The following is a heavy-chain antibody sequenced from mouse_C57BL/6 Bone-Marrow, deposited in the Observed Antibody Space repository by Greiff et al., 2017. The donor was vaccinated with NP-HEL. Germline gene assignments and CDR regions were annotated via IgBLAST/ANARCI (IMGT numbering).Heavy chain of an antibody. D-gene: IGHD1-1*01. CDR3: AKNGYYGYFDY. CDR2: IWRGGST. J-gene: IGHJ2*01. Sequence: VQLQQSGPGLVQPSPRLSLPCPVSGFSLTSYGVHWVRQSPGKGLEWLGVIWRGGSTDYNAAFMSRLSITKDNSKSQVFFKMNSLQADDTSIYYCAKNGYYGYFDYWGQGTTLTVSS. CDR1: GFSLTSYG. V-gene: IGHV2-5*01.